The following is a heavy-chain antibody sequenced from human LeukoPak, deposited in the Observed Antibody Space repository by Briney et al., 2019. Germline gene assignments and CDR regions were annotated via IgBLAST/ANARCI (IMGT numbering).Heavy chain of an antibody. Sequence: GSLRLSCAASGFTFSIYSMNWVRQAPGKGLEWVSSISSSSSNIYYADSVKGRFTISRDNAKNSLYLQMNSLRAEDTAVYYCARGPSGYHNTGGQGTLVTVSS. D-gene: IGHD5-12*01. CDR2: ISSSSSNI. CDR1: GFTFSIYS. CDR3: ARGPSGYHNT. V-gene: IGHV3-21*01. J-gene: IGHJ4*02.